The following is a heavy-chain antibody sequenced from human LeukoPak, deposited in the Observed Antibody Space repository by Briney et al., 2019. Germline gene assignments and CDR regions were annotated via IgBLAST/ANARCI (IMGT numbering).Heavy chain of an antibody. Sequence: PSETLSLTCTVSGGSISSYYWSWIRQPPGKGLEWIGYIYYSGSTNYNPSLKSRVTTSVDTSKNQFSLKLSSVTAADTAVYYCAAHESLEFLEWLGLAAFDIWGQGTMVTVSS. CDR1: GGSISSYY. CDR2: IYYSGST. CDR3: AAHESLEFLEWLGLAAFDI. J-gene: IGHJ3*02. V-gene: IGHV4-59*01. D-gene: IGHD3-3*01.